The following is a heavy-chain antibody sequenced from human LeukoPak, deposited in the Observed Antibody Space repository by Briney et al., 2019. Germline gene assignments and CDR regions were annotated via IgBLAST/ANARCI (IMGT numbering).Heavy chain of an antibody. V-gene: IGHV3-23*01. CDR2: ISGSGGST. D-gene: IGHD1-7*01. CDR3: AKCFNERNYDAIDY. J-gene: IGHJ4*02. CDR1: GFTFSSYA. Sequence: GGSLRLSCAASGFTFSSYAMSWVRQAPGKGLEWVSAISGSGGSTYYADSVKGRFTISRDNSKNTLYLQMNSLRAEDTAVYNCAKCFNERNYDAIDYWGQGTLVTVSS.